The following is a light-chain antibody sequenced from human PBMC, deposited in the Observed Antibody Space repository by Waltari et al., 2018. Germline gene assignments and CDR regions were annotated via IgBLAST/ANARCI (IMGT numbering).Light chain of an antibody. J-gene: IGLJ2*01. Sequence: QSALTQPASVSGSPGQPITISCTGTSSDVGSYKLVSWYQQHPGKAPKLMIYEGSKRPSGVSNRFSGSKSGNTASLTISGLQAEDEADYYCCSYAGSSTLVFGGGTKLTVL. CDR3: CSYAGSSTLV. CDR2: EGS. V-gene: IGLV2-23*01. CDR1: SSDVGSYKL.